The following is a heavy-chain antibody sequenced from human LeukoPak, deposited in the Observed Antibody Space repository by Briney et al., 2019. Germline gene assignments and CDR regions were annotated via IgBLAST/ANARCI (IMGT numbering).Heavy chain of an antibody. CDR1: GYTFTNYY. V-gene: IGHV1-46*01. Sequence: ASVKVSCKASGYTFTNYYMHWVRQAPGQGLEWMGIINPSGGSTSYSQKFQGRVTMTRDMSTSTVYMELSSLRSEDTAVYYCARALAAAAGPRAAMMGDWGQGTLVTVSS. D-gene: IGHD6-13*01. J-gene: IGHJ4*02. CDR3: ARALAAAAGPRAAMMGD. CDR2: INPSGGST.